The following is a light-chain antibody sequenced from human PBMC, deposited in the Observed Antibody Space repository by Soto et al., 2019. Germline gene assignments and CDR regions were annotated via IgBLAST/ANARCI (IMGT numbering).Light chain of an antibody. CDR1: QSISSY. Sequence: DIQMTQSPSSLSASVGDRVTITCRASQSISSYLNWYQQNPGKAPKLLIYAASSLQSEVPSRFSGSGSGTDFTLTISSLQPEDFATYYFQQSYSTPHTFGQGTKVEIK. CDR3: QQSYSTPHT. CDR2: AAS. V-gene: IGKV1-39*01. J-gene: IGKJ1*01.